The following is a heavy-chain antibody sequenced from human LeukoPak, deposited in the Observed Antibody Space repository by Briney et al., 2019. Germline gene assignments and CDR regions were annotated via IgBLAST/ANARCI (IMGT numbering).Heavy chain of an antibody. V-gene: IGHV1-69*02. J-gene: IGHJ6*02. CDR2: IISILGIA. CDR1: GGTFSSYT. D-gene: IGHD3-22*01. Sequence: ASVKVSCKASGGTFSSYTISWVRQAPGQGLEWMGRIISILGIANYAQKFQGRVTITADKSTSTAYMELSSLRSEDTAVYYCARSSYDSSGYYYYYYGMDVWGQGTTVTVSS. CDR3: ARSSYDSSGYYYYYYGMDV.